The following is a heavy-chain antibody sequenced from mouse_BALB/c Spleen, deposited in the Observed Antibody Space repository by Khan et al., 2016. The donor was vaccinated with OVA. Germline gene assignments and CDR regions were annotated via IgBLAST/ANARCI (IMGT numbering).Heavy chain of an antibody. V-gene: IGHV1-77*01. Sequence: QVQLQQSGAELARPGASVKLSCKASGYTFTDYYINWVKQRTGQGLEWIGEIYPGSGNTYYNEKFKGKATLPADKSSSTAYMQLSSLTSEDSAVFFYARRNCFGYTFAYWGQGTLVTVSA. D-gene: IGHD1-2*01. CDR2: IYPGSGNT. CDR3: ARRNCFGYTFAY. J-gene: IGHJ3*01. CDR1: GYTFTDYY.